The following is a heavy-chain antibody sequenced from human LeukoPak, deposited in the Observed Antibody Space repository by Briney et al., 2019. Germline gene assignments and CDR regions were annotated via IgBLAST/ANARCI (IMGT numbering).Heavy chain of an antibody. CDR3: ARGSSRNTYYDFWSGYYTTHYYYYYRDV. CDR1: GYTFTRYD. CDR2: MNPNRGNT. V-gene: IGHV1-8*01. J-gene: IGHJ6*03. Sequence: GASVKVSCKASGYTFTRYDNNCVPHATGRGREWRGWMNPNRGNTRHAQKLQGSVTKTRKTPISTAYIDQSSPRSEDTAVYYCARGSSRNTYYDFWSGYYTTHYYYYYRDVWGKGTPVTVSS. D-gene: IGHD3-3*01.